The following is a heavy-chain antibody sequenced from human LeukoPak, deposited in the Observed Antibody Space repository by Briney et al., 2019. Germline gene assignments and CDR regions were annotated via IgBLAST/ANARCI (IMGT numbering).Heavy chain of an antibody. Sequence: SETLSLTCTVSGGSISSSSYYWGWIRQPPGKGLEWIGSIYYSGSTYYNPSLKSRVTISVGTSKNQFSLKLSSVTAADTAMYYCARSSHYYDTSGPHAGIDYWGHGTLVTVSS. J-gene: IGHJ4*01. CDR3: ARSSHYYDTSGPHAGIDY. V-gene: IGHV4-39*07. CDR2: IYYSGST. CDR1: GGSISSSSYY. D-gene: IGHD3-22*01.